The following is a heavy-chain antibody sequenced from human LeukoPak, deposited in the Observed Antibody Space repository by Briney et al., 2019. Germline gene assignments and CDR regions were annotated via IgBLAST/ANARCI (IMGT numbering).Heavy chain of an antibody. V-gene: IGHV3-53*01. Sequence: PGGSLGLSCAASGFTVSSNYMSWVRQAPGKGLEWVSVIYSGGSTYYADSVKGRFTISRDNSKNTLYLQMNSLRAEDTAVYYCARLNYDFWSGVWEGYYMDVWGKGTTVTVSS. D-gene: IGHD3-3*01. CDR1: GFTVSSNY. CDR3: ARLNYDFWSGVWEGYYMDV. J-gene: IGHJ6*03. CDR2: IYSGGST.